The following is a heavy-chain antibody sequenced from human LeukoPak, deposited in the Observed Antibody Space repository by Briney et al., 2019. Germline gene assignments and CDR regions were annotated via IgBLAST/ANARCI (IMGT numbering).Heavy chain of an antibody. V-gene: IGHV3-23*01. CDR3: AKGGKYYHFDY. CDR2: ISGTGGTT. Sequence: EGSLRLSCAASGFTFSSYAMSWVRQAPGKGLEWVSGISGTGGTTYYADSVKGRFTISRDNSKNTLYLQMNSLSAGDTAIYYCAKGGKYYHFDYWGQGTLVTVSS. J-gene: IGHJ4*02. CDR1: GFTFSSYA. D-gene: IGHD2/OR15-2a*01.